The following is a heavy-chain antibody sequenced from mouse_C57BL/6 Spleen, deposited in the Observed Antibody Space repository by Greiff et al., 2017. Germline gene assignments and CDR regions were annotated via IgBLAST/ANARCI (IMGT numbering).Heavy chain of an antibody. CDR2: IYPGDGDT. J-gene: IGHJ1*03. Sequence: QVQLQQSGAELVKPGASVKISCKASGYAFSSYWMNWVKQRPGKGLEWIGQIYPGDGDTNYNGKFKGKATLTPDKSSSTAYMQLSSLTSEDSAVYFCARSETLYWYFDVWGTGTTVTVSS. V-gene: IGHV1-80*01. CDR3: ARSETLYWYFDV. CDR1: GYAFSSYW.